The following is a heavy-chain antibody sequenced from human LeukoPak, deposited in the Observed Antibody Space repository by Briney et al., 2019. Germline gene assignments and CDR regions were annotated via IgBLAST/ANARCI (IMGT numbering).Heavy chain of an antibody. CDR2: ITSSGTYI. V-gene: IGHV3-21*01. J-gene: IGHJ6*03. D-gene: IGHD1-26*01. Sequence: GGSLRLSCAASGFTFSNYNMNWVRQAPGKAMEWVSSITSSGTYIFYADSVKGRFTISRDNAKDSLYLQMDSLGPEDTAVYYCARDPYSGNYGNDYYYYMDVWGKGTTVTISS. CDR3: ARDPYSGNYGNDYYYYMDV. CDR1: GFTFSNYN.